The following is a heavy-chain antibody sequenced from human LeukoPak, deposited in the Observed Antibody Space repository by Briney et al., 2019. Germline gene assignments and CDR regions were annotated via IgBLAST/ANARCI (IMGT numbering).Heavy chain of an antibody. Sequence: PGGSLRLSCAASGFTFSSYWMSWVRQAPGKGLEWVANIKRDGSEKYYVDSVKGRFTISRDSAKNSLYLQMNSLRAEDTAVYYCARGACSGGSCYPFDYWGQGTLVTVSS. CDR1: GFTFSSYW. V-gene: IGHV3-7*01. CDR3: ARGACSGGSCYPFDY. CDR2: IKRDGSEK. J-gene: IGHJ4*02. D-gene: IGHD2-15*01.